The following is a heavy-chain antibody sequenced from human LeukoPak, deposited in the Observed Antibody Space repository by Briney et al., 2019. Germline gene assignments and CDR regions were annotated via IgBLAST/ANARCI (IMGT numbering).Heavy chain of an antibody. CDR1: GYTFTSYG. D-gene: IGHD2-8*02. V-gene: IGHV1-18*01. CDR2: INTYNGDT. J-gene: IGHJ4*02. Sequence: GASVKVSCKASGYTFTSYGIGWVRQAPGQGLEWMGWINTYNGDTKYAQKLQGRVTMTTDTSTSVGYMELRSLRSDDTAVYYCARAYLYWGGHDFADGRLDFWGQGTLVTVSS. CDR3: ARAYLYWGGHDFADGRLDF.